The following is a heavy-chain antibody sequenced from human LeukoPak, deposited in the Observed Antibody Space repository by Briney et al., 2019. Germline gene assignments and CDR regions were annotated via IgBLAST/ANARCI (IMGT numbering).Heavy chain of an antibody. CDR1: GDSMSSSGQY. CDR2: IYNSGST. V-gene: IGHV4-39*01. J-gene: IGHJ3*02. D-gene: IGHD4-17*01. Sequence: SETLSLTCTVSGDSMSSSGQYWGWIRQSPVKGLEWIGSIYNSGSTYYNPSLKSRVIISVDTSKNQLSLELRSVTAADTAIYYCARNMTAVSRLDVFDIWGPGTMVTVS. CDR3: ARNMTAVSRLDVFDI.